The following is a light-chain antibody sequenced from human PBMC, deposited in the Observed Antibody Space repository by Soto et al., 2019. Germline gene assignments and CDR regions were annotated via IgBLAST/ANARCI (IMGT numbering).Light chain of an antibody. CDR2: ETS. V-gene: IGKV3-11*01. CDR1: QSVGRF. J-gene: IGKJ4*01. Sequence: EIVLTQAPATLSLSPGERATLSCRASQSVGRFVAWYQQKPGQTPRLLIYETSTRATGIPARFSGSGSGTDFSLTISGRDPEDFALYYCQHRASWPISFGGGTNVEIK. CDR3: QHRASWPIS.